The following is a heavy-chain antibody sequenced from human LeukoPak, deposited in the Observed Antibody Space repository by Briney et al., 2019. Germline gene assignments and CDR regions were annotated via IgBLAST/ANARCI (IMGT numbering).Heavy chain of an antibody. V-gene: IGHV3-23*01. J-gene: IGHJ4*02. CDR2: IIGSAVNT. Sequence: GGSLRLPCAASGFTFSSYAMSWVRQAPGKGLEWVSTIIGSAVNTYYADSVKGRFTISRDDSKNTVYLQMNSLRAEDTAVYSCAKYTSGTSYRGLDQWGQGTLVTVSS. D-gene: IGHD3-10*01. CDR3: AKYTSGTSYRGLDQ. CDR1: GFTFSSYA.